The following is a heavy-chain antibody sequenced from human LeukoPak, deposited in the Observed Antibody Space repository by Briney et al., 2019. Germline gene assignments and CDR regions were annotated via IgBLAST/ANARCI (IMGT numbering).Heavy chain of an antibody. V-gene: IGHV1-2*02. D-gene: IGHD2-8*01. CDR3: ARGLNGAFDI. CDR1: GYTFTGFY. CDR2: INPNSGDT. Sequence: ASVKVSSKASGYTFTGFYMDWVRQAPGQGLEWMGWINPNSGDTHYAQKFQGRVAMTRDTSISTAYMELSSLTYDDTAVYFCARGLNGAFDIWGQGTMVTVSS. J-gene: IGHJ3*02.